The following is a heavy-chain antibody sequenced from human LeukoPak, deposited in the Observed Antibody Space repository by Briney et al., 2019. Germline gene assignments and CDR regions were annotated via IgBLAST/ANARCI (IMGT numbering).Heavy chain of an antibody. CDR2: ISYDGSNK. Sequence: PGGSLRLSCAASGFTFSSYAMHWVRQAPGKGLEWVAVISYDGSNKYYADSVKGRFTISRDNAKNSLYLQMNSLRAEDTAVYYCARDRRGYSSSPFDYWGQGTLVTVSS. D-gene: IGHD6-6*01. J-gene: IGHJ4*02. V-gene: IGHV3-30-3*01. CDR1: GFTFSSYA. CDR3: ARDRRGYSSSPFDY.